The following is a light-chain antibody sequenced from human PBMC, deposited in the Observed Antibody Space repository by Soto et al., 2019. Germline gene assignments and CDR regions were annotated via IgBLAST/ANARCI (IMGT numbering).Light chain of an antibody. CDR2: LAS. Sequence: DIQMTQSPSAMSASVVDSVTITCRASQDISNFLAWFQQKPGNVPKRLIYLASSLQSGVPSRFSGSGSGTEFTLTISSLQPDDFATYYCQHYNSYSEAFGQGTKVDIK. J-gene: IGKJ1*01. CDR1: QDISNF. V-gene: IGKV1-17*03. CDR3: QHYNSYSEA.